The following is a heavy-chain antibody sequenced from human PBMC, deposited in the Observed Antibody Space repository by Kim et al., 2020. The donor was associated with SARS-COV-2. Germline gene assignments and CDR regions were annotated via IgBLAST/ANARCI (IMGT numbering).Heavy chain of an antibody. J-gene: IGHJ6*01. CDR1: GAAIRSPGYY. Sequence: SETLSLTCTVSGAAIRSPGYYWNWVRQRPGKGLEWMGYIYYSGDTYYSPSLKSRPTMSVDTSMSQFPLKLNSVTAADTAVYYCATLVTVIARGYYYYGMDFWGLGTTVTVSS. D-gene: IGHD2-21*02. V-gene: IGHV4-31*03. CDR2: IYYSGDT. CDR3: ATLVTVIARGYYYYGMDF.